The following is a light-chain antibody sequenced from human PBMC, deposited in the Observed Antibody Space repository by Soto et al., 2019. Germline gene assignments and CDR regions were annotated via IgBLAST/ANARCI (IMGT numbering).Light chain of an antibody. CDR3: SSYTSSSTLV. CDR1: SSDVGGYNY. Sequence: QSVLTQPASVSGSPGQSITISCTGSSSDVGGYNYVSWYQQHPGKAPKLMIYDVSNRPSGVSNRFSGSKSGNTASLTISGLPAEDEADFYCSSYTSSSTLVFGGATKLTVL. V-gene: IGLV2-14*01. CDR2: DVS. J-gene: IGLJ2*01.